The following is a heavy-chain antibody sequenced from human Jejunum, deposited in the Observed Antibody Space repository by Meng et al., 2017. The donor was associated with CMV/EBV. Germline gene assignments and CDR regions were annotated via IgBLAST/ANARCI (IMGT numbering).Heavy chain of an antibody. Sequence: VQWQDSGPGLVKPSETLSLTCTVSGGSINNYYWSWIRQSAEKGLEWIGRFYSSDTYNYHPSLNSRVTMSLDTSKNQFSLNLRSVTAADTAIYYCARGPGASTREGFDYWGLGTLVTVSS. CDR1: GGSINNYY. V-gene: IGHV4-4*07. CDR3: ARGPGASTREGFDY. J-gene: IGHJ4*02. CDR2: FYSSDTY. D-gene: IGHD1-26*01.